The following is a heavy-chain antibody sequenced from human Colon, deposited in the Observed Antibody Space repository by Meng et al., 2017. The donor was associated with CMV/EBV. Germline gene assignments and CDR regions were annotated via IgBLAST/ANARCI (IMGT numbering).Heavy chain of an antibody. J-gene: IGHJ4*02. Sequence: SVKVSCKASGGTFSSYTITWVRQAPGQGLEWMGGIIPMFGTAKNAQKFQGRVTITTDESTSTAYMELSSLRSEDTAVYYCARVHSSTSYDLDYWGQGTLVTVSS. CDR1: GGTFSSYT. V-gene: IGHV1-69*05. CDR3: ARVHSSTSYDLDY. CDR2: IIPMFGTA. D-gene: IGHD2-2*01.